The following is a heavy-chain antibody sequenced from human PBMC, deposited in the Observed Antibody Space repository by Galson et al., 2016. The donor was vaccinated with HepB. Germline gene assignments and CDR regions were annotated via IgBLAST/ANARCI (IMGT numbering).Heavy chain of an antibody. CDR2: IIPKFGTG. CDR1: GGTFRTHV. CDR3: ARGSSPLDTNTGLDH. V-gene: IGHV1-69*13. J-gene: IGHJ4*02. Sequence: SVKVSCKASGGTFRTHVIIWVRQAPGQGLEWMGGIIPKFGTGNYAQKFQGRVTITADESTSTAYMELSSLRSEDTAVYYCARGSSPLDTNTGLDHWGQGTLVTVSS. D-gene: IGHD5-18*01.